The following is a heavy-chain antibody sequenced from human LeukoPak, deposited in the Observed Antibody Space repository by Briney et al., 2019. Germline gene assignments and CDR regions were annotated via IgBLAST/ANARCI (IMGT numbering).Heavy chain of an antibody. CDR3: ARENPIVVVPAAIQHPRTLYYYYGMDV. V-gene: IGHV1-69*01. CDR1: GGTFSSYA. CDR2: IIPIFGTA. J-gene: IGHJ6*02. Sequence: SVKVSCKASGGTFSSYAISWVRQAPGQGLEWMGGIIPIFGTANYAQKFQGRVTITADESTSTAYMELSSLRSEDTAVYYCARENPIVVVPAAIQHPRTLYYYYGMDVWGQGTTVTVSS. D-gene: IGHD2-2*01.